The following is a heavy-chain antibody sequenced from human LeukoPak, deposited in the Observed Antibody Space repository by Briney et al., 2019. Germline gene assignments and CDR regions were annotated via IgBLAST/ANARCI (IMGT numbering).Heavy chain of an antibody. Sequence: GASVKVSCKTSGYTFTGYYMHWVRQAPGQGLEWMGWVNPNSGGTNYAQKFQGRVTMTRDTSISTAYMELSRLRSDGTAVYYCARDMLRYYYDSSGYYPDYYYGMDVWGQGTTVTVSS. CDR3: ARDMLRYYYDSSGYYPDYYYGMDV. J-gene: IGHJ6*02. CDR1: GYTFTGYY. CDR2: VNPNSGGT. D-gene: IGHD3-22*01. V-gene: IGHV1-2*02.